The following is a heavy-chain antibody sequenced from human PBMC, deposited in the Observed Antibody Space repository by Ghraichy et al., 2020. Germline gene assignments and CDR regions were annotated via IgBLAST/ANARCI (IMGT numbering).Heavy chain of an antibody. J-gene: IGHJ3*02. CDR1: GGSISSSSYY. CDR2: IYYSGST. D-gene: IGHD2-21*01. V-gene: IGHV4-39*07. CDR3: ARVALAYCGGDCYPAAFDI. Sequence: SETLSLTCTVSGGSISSSSYYWGWIRQPPGKGLEWIGSIYYSGSTYYNPSLKSRVTISVDTSKNQFSLKLSSVTAADTAVYYCARVALAYCGGDCYPAAFDIWGQGTMVTVSS.